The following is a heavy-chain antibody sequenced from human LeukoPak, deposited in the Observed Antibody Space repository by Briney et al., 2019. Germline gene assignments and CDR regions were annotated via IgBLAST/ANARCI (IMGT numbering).Heavy chain of an antibody. CDR1: GFTLSSYW. CDR2: IKYDGSEI. D-gene: IGHD2-21*01. V-gene: IGHV3-7*05. CDR3: ARHIPIIYYFDY. J-gene: IGHJ4*02. Sequence: PGGSLRLSCAASGFTLSSYWMSWVRQAPGKGLEWVANIKYDGSEIYSVDSVKGRFTPSRDNAKNSLYLQMNSLRAEDTAVYYCARHIPIIYYFDYWGQGTLVTVSS.